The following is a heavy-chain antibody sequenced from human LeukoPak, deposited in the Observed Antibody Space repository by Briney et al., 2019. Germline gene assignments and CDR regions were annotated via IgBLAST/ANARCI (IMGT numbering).Heavy chain of an antibody. V-gene: IGHV4-39*01. D-gene: IGHD5-12*01. J-gene: IGHJ3*02. CDR2: IYYSGST. CDR1: GGSISSSSYY. Sequence: SGTLSLTCTVSGGSISSSSYYWGWIRQPPGKGLEWIGSIYYSGSTYYNPSLKSRVTISVDTSKNQFSLKLSSVTAADTAVYYCARRYSGYVRAFDIWGQGTMVTVSS. CDR3: ARRYSGYVRAFDI.